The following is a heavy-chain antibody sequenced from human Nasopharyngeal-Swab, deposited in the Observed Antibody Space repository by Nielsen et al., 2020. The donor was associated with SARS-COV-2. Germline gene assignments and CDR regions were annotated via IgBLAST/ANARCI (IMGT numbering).Heavy chain of an antibody. Sequence: WVRQAPGQGLEWMGRISAYNGNTNYAQKLQGRVTMTTDTSTSTAYMELRSLRSDDTAVYYCARDRGYSGYDSSPYYYYGMDVWGQGTTVTVSS. D-gene: IGHD5-12*01. J-gene: IGHJ6*02. CDR3: ARDRGYSGYDSSPYYYYGMDV. CDR2: ISAYNGNT. V-gene: IGHV1-18*01.